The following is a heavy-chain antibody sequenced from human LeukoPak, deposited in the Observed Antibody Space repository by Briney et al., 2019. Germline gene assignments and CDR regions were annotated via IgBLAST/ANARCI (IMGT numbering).Heavy chain of an antibody. CDR2: ISAYNGNT. CDR1: GYIFTSYG. Sequence: ASANVSCKASGYIFTSYGITWVRQAPGQGLEWMGWISAYNGNTNYTQKLQGRVTMTTDTSTTTAYMELRSLSSDDTAVYYCARGSDSLGWFGPWGLGTLVSASS. CDR3: ARGSDSLGWFGP. D-gene: IGHD2-15*01. V-gene: IGHV1-18*01. J-gene: IGHJ5*02.